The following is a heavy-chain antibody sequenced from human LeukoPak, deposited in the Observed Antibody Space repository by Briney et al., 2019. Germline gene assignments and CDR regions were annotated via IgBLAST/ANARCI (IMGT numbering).Heavy chain of an antibody. V-gene: IGHV3-33*01. J-gene: IGHJ4*02. Sequence: PGGSLRLSCVASGFTFSRYGMHWVRQAPGKGLEWVAVIWYDGSYKYYADSVKGRFTISRDNPKNTLYLQMNSLRAEDTAVYYCARYADYARRFDYWGQGTLVTVSS. CDR2: IWYDGSYK. D-gene: IGHD4-17*01. CDR3: ARYADYARRFDY. CDR1: GFTFSRYG.